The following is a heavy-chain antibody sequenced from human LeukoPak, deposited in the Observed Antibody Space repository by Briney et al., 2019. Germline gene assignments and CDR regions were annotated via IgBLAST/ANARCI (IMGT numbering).Heavy chain of an antibody. Sequence: ASVKVSCKASGGTFSSYAISWVRQAPGQGLEWMGGIIPIFGTANYAQKFQGRVTITADKSTSTAYMELSSLRSEDTAVYYCARGDGGYCSGGSCYDYWGQGTLVTVSS. J-gene: IGHJ4*02. CDR1: GGTFSSYA. D-gene: IGHD2-15*01. V-gene: IGHV1-69*06. CDR2: IIPIFGTA. CDR3: ARGDGGYCSGGSCYDY.